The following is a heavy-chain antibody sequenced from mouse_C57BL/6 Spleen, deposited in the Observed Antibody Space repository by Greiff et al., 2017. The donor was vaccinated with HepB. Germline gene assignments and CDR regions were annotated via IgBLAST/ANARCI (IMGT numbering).Heavy chain of an antibody. CDR3: ARHLSGYAMDY. V-gene: IGHV5-6*01. CDR2: ISSGGSYT. J-gene: IGHJ4*01. CDR1: GFTFSSYG. Sequence: EVMLVESGGDLVKPGGSLKLSCAASGFTFSSYGMSWVRQTPDKRLEWVATISSGGSYTYYPDSVKGRFTISRDNAKNTLYLQMRSLKSEDTAMYYCARHLSGYAMDYWGQGTSVTVSS. D-gene: IGHD3-1*01.